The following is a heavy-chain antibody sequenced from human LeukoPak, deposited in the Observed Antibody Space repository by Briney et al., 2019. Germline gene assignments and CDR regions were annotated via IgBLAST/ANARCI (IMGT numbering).Heavy chain of an antibody. CDR1: GGSISSYY. Sequence: SETLSLTCTVSGGSISSYYWSWIRQPPGKGLEWIGYIYYSGSTNYNPSLKSRVTISVDTSKNQFSLKLSSVTAADTAVYYCARSPAAGAGTIDFLGPGTLVNGSS. J-gene: IGHJ4*02. CDR3: ARSPAAGAGTIDF. D-gene: IGHD6-19*01. V-gene: IGHV4-59*01. CDR2: IYYSGST.